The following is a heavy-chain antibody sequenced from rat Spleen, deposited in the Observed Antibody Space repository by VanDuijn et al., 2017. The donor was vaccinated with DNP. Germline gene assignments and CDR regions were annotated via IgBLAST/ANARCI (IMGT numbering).Heavy chain of an antibody. Sequence: EVQLVESGGGVVQPGRSLKLSCAVSGFTFSDYNMAWVRQAPKKGLEWVATVSFDGNEIDYRDSVKGRFTISRDNGKKTLYLQMDSLRSEDTATYYCVRPEAEAAWGQGVMVTVSS. V-gene: IGHV5-7*01. CDR1: GFTFSDYN. CDR2: VSFDGNEI. J-gene: IGHJ2*01. CDR3: VRPEAEAA.